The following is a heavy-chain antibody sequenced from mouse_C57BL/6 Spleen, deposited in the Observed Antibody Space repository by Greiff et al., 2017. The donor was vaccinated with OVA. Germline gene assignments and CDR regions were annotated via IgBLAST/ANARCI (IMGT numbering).Heavy chain of an antibody. Sequence: QVQLQQPGAELVRPGSSVKLSCKASGYTFTSYWMHWVKQRPIQGLEWIGNIDPSDSETHYNQKFKDKATLTVDKSSSTAYMQLSSLTSEDSAVYDCARYSNYVDYAMDYWGQGTSVTVSS. J-gene: IGHJ4*01. CDR2: IDPSDSET. V-gene: IGHV1-52*01. CDR1: GYTFTSYW. CDR3: ARYSNYVDYAMDY. D-gene: IGHD2-5*01.